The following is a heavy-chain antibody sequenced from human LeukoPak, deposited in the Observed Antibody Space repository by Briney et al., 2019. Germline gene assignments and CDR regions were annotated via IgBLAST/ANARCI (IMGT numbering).Heavy chain of an antibody. CDR2: IHSDGSST. CDR1: GFTFSSSW. CDR3: AISSSGWYLFDY. J-gene: IGHJ4*02. D-gene: IGHD6-19*01. V-gene: IGHV3-74*01. Sequence: PGGSLRLSCAASGFTFSSSWMHWVRQTPGKGLVWVSRIHSDGSSTSYADSVKGRFTISRDNAKNTLYLQMNSLRAEDTAVYYCAISSSGWYLFDYWGQGTLVTVSS.